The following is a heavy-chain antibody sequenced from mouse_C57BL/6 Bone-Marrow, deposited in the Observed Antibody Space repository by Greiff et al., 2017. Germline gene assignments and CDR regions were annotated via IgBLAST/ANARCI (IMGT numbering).Heavy chain of an antibody. D-gene: IGHD4-1*01. J-gene: IGHJ3*01. CDR2: SRNKANDYTT. Sequence: EVHLVESGGGLVQSGRSLRLSCATSGFTFSDFYMEWVRQAPGKGLEWIAASRNKANDYTTEYSAAVKGRFIVSRDTSQSILYLQMNALRAEDTAIYYCARDATGAWFAYWGQGTLVTVSA. CDR3: ARDATGAWFAY. V-gene: IGHV7-1*01. CDR1: GFTFSDFY.